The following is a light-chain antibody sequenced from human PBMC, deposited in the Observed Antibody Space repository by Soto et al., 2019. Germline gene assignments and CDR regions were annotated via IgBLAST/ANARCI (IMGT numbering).Light chain of an antibody. V-gene: IGLV2-14*01. CDR2: DVS. Sequence: QSVLTQPASVSGSPGQSITISCTGTSSDVGGYNYVSWYQQHPGKAHKLMIYDVSNRPSGVSNRFSGSKSGKTASLTNSGLQAEDEADYYCSSYTSSSTLCVFGTGTKVTVL. CDR3: SSYTSSSTLCV. J-gene: IGLJ1*01. CDR1: SSDVGGYNY.